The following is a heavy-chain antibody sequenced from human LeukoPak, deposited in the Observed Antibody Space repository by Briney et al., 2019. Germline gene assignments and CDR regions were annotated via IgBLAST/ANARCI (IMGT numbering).Heavy chain of an antibody. Sequence: KVSXKAXGYTFTSYDINWVRQATGQGLEWMGWMNPNSGNTGYAQKFQGRLTMTTNPSISTAYMELSSLRSEDTAVYYCARYGYDYDFWSGYYYYFDYWGQGTLVTVSS. J-gene: IGHJ4*02. CDR3: ARYGYDYDFWSGYYYYFDY. CDR1: GYTFTSYD. CDR2: MNPNSGNT. D-gene: IGHD3-3*01. V-gene: IGHV1-8*01.